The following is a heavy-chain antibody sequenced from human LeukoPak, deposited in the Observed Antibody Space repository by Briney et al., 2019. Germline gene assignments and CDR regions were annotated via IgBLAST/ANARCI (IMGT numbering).Heavy chain of an antibody. CDR1: GFTFSNYW. V-gene: IGHV3-74*01. CDR2: ISPDSNTT. CDR3: TKEMKDALSLDY. D-gene: IGHD2-15*01. Sequence: PGGSLRLSCAASGFTFSNYWMHWVRQAPGKGLVWVSRISPDSNTTTYADSVKGRFTVSRDTALRTMYLQMNGLRAEDTAVYYCTKEMKDALSLDYWGQGTLVTVSS. J-gene: IGHJ4*02.